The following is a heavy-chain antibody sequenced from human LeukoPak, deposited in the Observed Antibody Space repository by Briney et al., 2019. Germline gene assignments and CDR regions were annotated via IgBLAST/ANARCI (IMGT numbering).Heavy chain of an antibody. V-gene: IGHV3-21*01. CDR2: ISSSSAYI. CDR1: GFALKSYS. D-gene: IGHD2-8*02. CDR3: ARVAVSGPTGWFDS. Sequence: GGSVRLSCGGSGFALKSYSLTGVREARGKGGEGVSSISSSSAYIHYADSVKGRFTISRDNVDNVVYLEMNGLRAEDTATYYCARVAVSGPTGWFDSWGQGTLVIVSS. J-gene: IGHJ5*01.